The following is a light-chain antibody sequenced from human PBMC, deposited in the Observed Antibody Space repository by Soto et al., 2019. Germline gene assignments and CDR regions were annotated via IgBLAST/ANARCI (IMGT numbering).Light chain of an antibody. CDR1: QGISSY. Sequence: AIRMTQSPSSFSASTGDRVTITCRASQGISSYLAWYQQKPGKAPKLLIYAASTLQSGVPSRFSGSGSGTDFTLTISSLEPEDFAVYYCQQRGSWPPSITFGQGTRLEIK. J-gene: IGKJ5*01. CDR3: QQRGSWPPSIT. V-gene: IGKV1-8*01. CDR2: AAS.